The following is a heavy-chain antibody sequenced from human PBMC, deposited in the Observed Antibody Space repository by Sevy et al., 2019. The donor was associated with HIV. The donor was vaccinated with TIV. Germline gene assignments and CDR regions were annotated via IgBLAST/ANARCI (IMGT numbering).Heavy chain of an antibody. Sequence: SETLSLTCTVSGGSIRSGRYYWTWIRQPAGKGLEWIGRIFPSGGSNFNPSMMSRVSMSIDTSKKQFSLRLTSVTAADAAVYYCARAEGDGYNYCYFDSWGPGTLVTVSS. V-gene: IGHV4-61*02. CDR2: IFPSGGS. D-gene: IGHD5-12*01. J-gene: IGHJ4*02. CDR1: GGSIRSGRYY. CDR3: ARAEGDGYNYCYFDS.